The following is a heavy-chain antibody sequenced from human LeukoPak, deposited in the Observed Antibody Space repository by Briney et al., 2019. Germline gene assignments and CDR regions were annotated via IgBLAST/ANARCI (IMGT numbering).Heavy chain of an antibody. CDR1: GGSISSYY. CDR3: ARGDYYGSENWFDP. Sequence: SETLSLTCTVSGGSISSYYWSWIRQPAGKGLEWIGRIYTSGSTNYNPSLKGRVTMSVDTSKNQFSLKLSSVTAADTAVYYCARGDYYGSENWFDPWGQGTLVTVSS. CDR2: IYTSGST. J-gene: IGHJ5*02. V-gene: IGHV4-4*07. D-gene: IGHD3-10*01.